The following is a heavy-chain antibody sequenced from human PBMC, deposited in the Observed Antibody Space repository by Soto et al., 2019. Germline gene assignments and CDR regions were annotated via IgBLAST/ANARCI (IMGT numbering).Heavy chain of an antibody. Sequence: GGSLRLSCAASGFNLSSDVMNWVRQAPGKGLEWVASIFGSGRTTYYADSVKDRFTISRDNSKNTLYLQLNSLRVEDTALYYCAKSQSRSFFAAFDLWCQGTMVTVSS. CDR1: GFNLSSDV. CDR2: IFGSGRTT. D-gene: IGHD1-26*01. V-gene: IGHV3-23*01. J-gene: IGHJ3*01. CDR3: AKSQSRSFFAAFDL.